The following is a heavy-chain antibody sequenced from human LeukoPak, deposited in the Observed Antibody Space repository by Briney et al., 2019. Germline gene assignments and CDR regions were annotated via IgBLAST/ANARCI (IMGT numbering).Heavy chain of an antibody. V-gene: IGHV1-46*01. J-gene: IGHJ4*02. CDR1: GYTFTSYY. CDR3: ARALSSGWYPPPFDY. CDR2: INPSGGST. D-gene: IGHD6-19*01. Sequence: GASVKVSCKASGYTFTSYYMHWVRQAPGQGLEWMGIINPSGGSTSYAQKFQGRVTMTRDTSTSTVYMELSSLRSEDTAVYYCARALSSGWYPPPFDYWGQGTLVTVSS.